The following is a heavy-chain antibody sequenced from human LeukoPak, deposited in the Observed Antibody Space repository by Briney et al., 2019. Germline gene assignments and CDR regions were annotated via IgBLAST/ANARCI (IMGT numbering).Heavy chain of an antibody. CDR3: AKSLRSWPKWSYFDPEEDYYYYYGMDV. V-gene: IGHV4-31*03. D-gene: IGHD3-9*01. J-gene: IGHJ6*02. CDR1: GGSISSGGYY. Sequence: SETLSLTCTVSGGSISSGGYYWSWIRQHPGKGLEWIGYIYYSGSTYYNPSLKSRVTISVDTSKNQFSLKLSSVTAADTAVYYCAKSLRSWPKWSYFDPEEDYYYYYGMDVWGQGTTVTVSS. CDR2: IYYSGST.